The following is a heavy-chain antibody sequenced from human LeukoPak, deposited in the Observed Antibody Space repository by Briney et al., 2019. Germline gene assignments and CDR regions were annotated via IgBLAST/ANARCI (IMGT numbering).Heavy chain of an antibody. V-gene: IGHV4-31*03. Sequence: PSQTLSLTCTVSGGSISSGGYYWSWIRQHPGKGLEWIGYIYYSGSTYYNPSLKSRVTISVDTSKNQFSPKLSSVTAADAAVYYCARDLVGALYPWGQGTLVTVSS. D-gene: IGHD1-26*01. CDR2: IYYSGST. J-gene: IGHJ5*02. CDR1: GGSISSGGYY. CDR3: ARDLVGALYP.